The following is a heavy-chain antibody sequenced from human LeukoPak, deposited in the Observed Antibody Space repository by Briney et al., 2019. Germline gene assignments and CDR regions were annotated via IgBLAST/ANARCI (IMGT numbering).Heavy chain of an antibody. Sequence: GEPLQISCKCCGYSFSCYWIGLLRQMRREVLELMGIIYPGDSDPRYSPYFQGQVTISADKSISTAYLQWSSLKASDTAMYYCARQRAYDSSGEDFDYWGQGTLVTVSS. CDR1: GYSFSCYW. CDR2: IYPGDSDP. D-gene: IGHD3-22*01. J-gene: IGHJ4*02. CDR3: ARQRAYDSSGEDFDY. V-gene: IGHV5-51*01.